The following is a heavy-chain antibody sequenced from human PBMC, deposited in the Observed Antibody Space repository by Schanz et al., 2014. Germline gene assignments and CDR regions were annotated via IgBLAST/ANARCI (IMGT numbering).Heavy chain of an antibody. CDR1: GFTVSSDH. Sequence: EGQLAESGGGLVQPGGSLRLSCAVSGFTVSSDHMSWVRQAPGKGLEWVSTIYASGATYYADSVKRRFTISRDNSKNTLYLQMNSLRAEDTAVFYCAKGMGYCSGGTCYDYYYYGLDVWGQGTTVTVSS. D-gene: IGHD2-15*01. CDR3: AKGMGYCSGGTCYDYYYYGLDV. J-gene: IGHJ6*02. CDR2: IYASGAT. V-gene: IGHV3-66*01.